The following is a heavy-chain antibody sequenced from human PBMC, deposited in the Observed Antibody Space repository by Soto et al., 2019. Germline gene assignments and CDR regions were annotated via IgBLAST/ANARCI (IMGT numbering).Heavy chain of an antibody. CDR1: GGTFSSYA. D-gene: IGHD3-10*01. CDR3: ARVTSMVRGVIDNWFDP. V-gene: IGHV1-69*01. Sequence: QVPLVQSGAEVKKPGSSVTVSCKASGGTFSSYAIHWVRQAPGQGLEWMGGIIPMYGPAKYAQRFQGRVTSTADESTTTVYMELTSLPSHDTAVYYCARVTSMVRGVIDNWFDPWGHGTLVTVSS. CDR2: IIPMYGPA. J-gene: IGHJ5*02.